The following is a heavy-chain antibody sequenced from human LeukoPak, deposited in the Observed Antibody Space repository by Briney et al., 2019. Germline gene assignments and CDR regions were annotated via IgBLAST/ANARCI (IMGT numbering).Heavy chain of an antibody. CDR1: GYTFISYG. D-gene: IGHD3-10*01. CDR2: ISAYNGNT. Sequence: ASVKVSCKASGYTFISYGISWVRQAPGQGLEWMGWISAYNGNTNYAQKFQGRVTMTRDTSVSTAYMELTRLRSDDSAVFYCNRGPGHYFDYWGQGTVVTVPS. CDR3: NRGPGHYFDY. V-gene: IGHV1-18*01. J-gene: IGHJ4*02.